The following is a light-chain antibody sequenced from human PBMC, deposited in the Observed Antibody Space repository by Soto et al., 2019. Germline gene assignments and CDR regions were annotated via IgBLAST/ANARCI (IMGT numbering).Light chain of an antibody. CDR3: QSYDSSLGGFVV. V-gene: IGLV1-40*01. CDR1: SSNIGAGYD. CDR2: DNS. Sequence: QPVLTQPPSVSGAPGQRVTISCTGSSSNIGAGYDVHWYQRLPGTAPKLLIYDNSNRPSGVPDRFSGSKSGTSASLAITGLQAEDEADYYCQSYDSSLGGFVVFGGGTKLTVL. J-gene: IGLJ2*01.